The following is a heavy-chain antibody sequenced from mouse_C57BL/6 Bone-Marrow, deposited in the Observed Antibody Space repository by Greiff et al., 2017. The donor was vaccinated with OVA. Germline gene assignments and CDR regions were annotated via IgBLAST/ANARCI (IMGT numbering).Heavy chain of an antibody. Sequence: VKLVESGGDLVKPGGSLKLSCAASGFTFSSYGMSWVRQTPDKRLEWVATISSGGSYTYYPDSVKGRFTISRDNAKNTLYLQMSSLKSEDTAMYYCARRGDCAWFAYWGQGTLVTVSA. CDR2: ISSGGSYT. V-gene: IGHV5-6*02. CDR3: ARRGDCAWFAY. J-gene: IGHJ3*01. CDR1: GFTFSSYG.